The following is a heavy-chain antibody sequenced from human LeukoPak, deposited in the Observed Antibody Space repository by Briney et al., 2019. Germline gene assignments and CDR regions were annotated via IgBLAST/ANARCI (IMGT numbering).Heavy chain of an antibody. Sequence: SETLSLTCTVSGGSISGYYWTWIRQPPGKGLEWIGYIYYIGSTNYNPSLKSRVTISLDTSKNQFSLKLSSVTAADMAVYYCARLKGYYDSSGYYRAHAFDIWGQGTMVTVPS. J-gene: IGHJ3*02. CDR2: IYYIGST. D-gene: IGHD3-22*01. V-gene: IGHV4-59*01. CDR1: GGSISGYY. CDR3: ARLKGYYDSSGYYRAHAFDI.